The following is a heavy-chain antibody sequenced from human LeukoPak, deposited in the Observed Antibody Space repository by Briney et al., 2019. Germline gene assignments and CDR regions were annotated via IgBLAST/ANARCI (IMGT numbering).Heavy chain of an antibody. D-gene: IGHD4-17*01. CDR2: IRQDGSER. CDR1: GFIFSNYW. J-gene: IGHJ4*02. Sequence: PGGSLRLSCAASGFIFSNYWMNWVRQAPGKGLEWVANIRQDGSERYYVDSVKGRFAISRDNAKNSLYLQMNSLRAEDTAVYYCASHGWVTGTTKADYWGQGTLVTVSS. CDR3: ASHGWVTGTTKADY. V-gene: IGHV3-7*03.